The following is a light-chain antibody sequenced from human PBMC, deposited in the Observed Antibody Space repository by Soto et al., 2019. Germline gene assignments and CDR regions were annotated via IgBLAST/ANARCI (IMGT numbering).Light chain of an antibody. Sequence: QSVLTQPASVSGSPGQSITISCTGTSSDVGGYNYVSWYQQHPGKAPKLMIYGVSNRPSGVSNRFSGSKSGNTASLTISGLQAEDEADYYCSSYTSSSTHAVFGGGTQLTVL. J-gene: IGLJ7*01. CDR3: SSYTSSSTHAV. V-gene: IGLV2-14*01. CDR1: SSDVGGYNY. CDR2: GVS.